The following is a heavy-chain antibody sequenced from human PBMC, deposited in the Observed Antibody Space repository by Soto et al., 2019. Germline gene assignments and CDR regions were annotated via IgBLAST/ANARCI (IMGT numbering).Heavy chain of an antibody. CDR3: VRYCSTTKCPFDY. V-gene: IGHV4-30-4*01. Sequence: SGTLSLTCTVSGGSISSGGCYWGWTLQPPGKVLEWIGYTYYSGNTYFNPSLKSRVTLSVDTSKNQFSLNLSSVTAADTAVYYCVRYCSTTKCPFDYCGQGTLVTVSS. CDR1: GGSISSGGCY. D-gene: IGHD2-2*01. CDR2: TYYSGNT. J-gene: IGHJ4*02.